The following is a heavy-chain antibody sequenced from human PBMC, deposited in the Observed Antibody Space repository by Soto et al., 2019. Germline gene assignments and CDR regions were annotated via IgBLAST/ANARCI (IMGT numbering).Heavy chain of an antibody. CDR2: IYHSGST. Sequence: QLQLQESGSGLVQPSQTLSLTCAVSGGSISSGGYSWSWIRQPPGKGLEWIGYIYHSGSTYYNPSLKSRVTISVDRSKNQFSLKLSSVTAADTAVYYCARGVAAAGTYYYGMDVWGQGTTVTVSS. V-gene: IGHV4-30-2*01. CDR1: GGSISSGGYS. CDR3: ARGVAAAGTYYYGMDV. D-gene: IGHD6-13*01. J-gene: IGHJ6*02.